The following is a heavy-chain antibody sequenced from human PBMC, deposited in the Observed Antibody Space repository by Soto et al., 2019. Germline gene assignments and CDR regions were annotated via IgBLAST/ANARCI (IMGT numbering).Heavy chain of an antibody. CDR2: IYYSGST. D-gene: IGHD3-22*01. CDR3: ARRSGGSGYYFDY. CDR1: GGSISSYY. V-gene: IGHV4-59*08. Sequence: SETLSLTCTVSGGSISSYYWSWIRQPPGKGLEWIGYIYYSGSTNYNPSLKSRVTISVDTSKNQFSLKLSSVTAADTAVYYCARRSGGSGYYFDYWGQGTLVTVSS. J-gene: IGHJ4*02.